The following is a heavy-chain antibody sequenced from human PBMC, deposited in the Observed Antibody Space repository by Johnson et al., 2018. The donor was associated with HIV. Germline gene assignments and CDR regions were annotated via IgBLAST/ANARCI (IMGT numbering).Heavy chain of an antibody. CDR3: ARAPYNWNLGLYGAFDM. D-gene: IGHD1-20*01. V-gene: IGHV3-30-3*01. J-gene: IGHJ3*02. Sequence: QVQLVESGGGVVQPGGSLRLSCAASGFTVSSNYMSWVRQAPGKGLEWVAVISYDGSNKYYADSVKGRFTISRDNSKNTLYLQMNSLRAEDTAVYYCARAPYNWNLGLYGAFDMWGQGTMVTVSS. CDR2: ISYDGSNK. CDR1: GFTVSSNY.